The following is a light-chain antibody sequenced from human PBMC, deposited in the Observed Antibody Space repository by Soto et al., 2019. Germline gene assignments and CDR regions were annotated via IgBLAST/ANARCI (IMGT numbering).Light chain of an antibody. CDR3: SSYAGSNNLL. CDR1: RSDIGGYSY. Sequence: QSALTQPPSPSGSPGQSVNLSCTGTRSDIGGYSYVSWYQQNPGKAPKLMIYEVSKRPSGVPDRFSGSRSGYTASLTVSGLQAEDEADYYCSSYAGSNNLLFGGGTKVTVL. CDR2: EVS. V-gene: IGLV2-8*01. J-gene: IGLJ2*01.